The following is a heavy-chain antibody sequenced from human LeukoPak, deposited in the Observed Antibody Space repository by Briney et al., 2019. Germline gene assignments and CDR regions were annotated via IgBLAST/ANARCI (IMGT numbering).Heavy chain of an antibody. CDR3: ASDMGGSGWTFDY. CDR1: GFTFSGYA. CDR2: ISFDGSSQ. V-gene: IGHV3-30*04. J-gene: IGHJ4*02. Sequence: GGSLRLSCAVSGFTFSGYAMHWVRQAPGKGLEWVAVISFDGSSQYYGDSVKGRFTVSRDNSKSTLYLQMNSLRPDDTAIYYCASDMGGSGWTFDYWGQGTLATVSP. D-gene: IGHD3-16*01.